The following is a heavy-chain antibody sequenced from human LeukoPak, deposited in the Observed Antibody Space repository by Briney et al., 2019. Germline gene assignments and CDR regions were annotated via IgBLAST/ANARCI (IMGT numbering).Heavy chain of an antibody. Sequence: GGSLRLSCAASGFTFSDHYMTWIRQAPGKGLEWVSYISGVASDIHYGDSVKGRFTISRDNAKNSVYLQMNSLRVEDTAVYYCARGGAHGMDFWGQGTTVTVSS. J-gene: IGHJ6*02. D-gene: IGHD1-26*01. CDR2: ISGVASDI. V-gene: IGHV3-11*01. CDR1: GFTFSDHY. CDR3: ARGGAHGMDF.